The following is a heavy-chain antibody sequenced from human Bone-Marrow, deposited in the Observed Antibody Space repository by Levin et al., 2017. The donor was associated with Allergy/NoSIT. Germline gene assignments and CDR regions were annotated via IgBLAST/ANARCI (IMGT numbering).Heavy chain of an antibody. J-gene: IGHJ6*02. Sequence: NASETLSLTCTVSGGSISSYYWSWIRQPPGKGLEWIGYIYYSGSTNYNPSLKSRVTISVDTSKNQFSLKLSSVTAADTAVYYCARHGETVVVPETEYYYYGMDGWGQGTTVTVSS. V-gene: IGHV4-59*08. CDR2: IYYSGST. D-gene: IGHD2-2*01. CDR3: ARHGETVVVPETEYYYYGMDG. CDR1: GGSISSYY.